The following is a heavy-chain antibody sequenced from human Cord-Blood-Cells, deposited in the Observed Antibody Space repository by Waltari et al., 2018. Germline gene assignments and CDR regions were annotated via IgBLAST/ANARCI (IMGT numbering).Heavy chain of an antibody. V-gene: IGHV4-34*01. D-gene: IGHD3-9*01. CDR1: GGSFSGYY. CDR2: INHRGST. Sequence: QVQLQQWGAGLLKPSETLSLTCAVYGGSFSGYYWSWIRQPPGKGLEWIGEINHRGSTNYNPSLKSRGTISVDTSKNQFSLKLSSVTAADTAVYYCARGLHYDILTGSPEGAFDIWGQGTMVTVSS. CDR3: ARGLHYDILTGSPEGAFDI. J-gene: IGHJ3*02.